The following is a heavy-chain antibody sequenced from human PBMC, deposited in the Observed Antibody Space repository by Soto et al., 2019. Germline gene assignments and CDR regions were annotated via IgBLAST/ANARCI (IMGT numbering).Heavy chain of an antibody. CDR3: ARVGGSGWNFDS. J-gene: IGHJ4*02. D-gene: IGHD6-19*01. V-gene: IGHV4-59*01. CDR2: IHHSGKS. Sequence: GKELECIGCIHHSGKSNYSPSLRSRVTMSVDTSKNQFSLKLNSMTAADTAIYYCARVGGSGWNFDSWGQGILVNVSS.